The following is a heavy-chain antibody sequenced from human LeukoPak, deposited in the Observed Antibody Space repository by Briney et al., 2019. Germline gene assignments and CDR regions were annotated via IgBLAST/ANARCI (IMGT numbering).Heavy chain of an antibody. Sequence: GGSLRLSCAASGFTVSSNYMSWVRQAPGKGLEWVSVIYSGGSTYYADSVKGRFTISRDNSKNTLYLQMNSLRAEDTAVYYCARSPYYHDSSGYYSYYYYGMDVWGQGTTVTVSS. CDR1: GFTVSSNY. CDR3: ARSPYYHDSSGYYSYYYYGMDV. D-gene: IGHD3-22*01. J-gene: IGHJ6*02. V-gene: IGHV3-66*01. CDR2: IYSGGST.